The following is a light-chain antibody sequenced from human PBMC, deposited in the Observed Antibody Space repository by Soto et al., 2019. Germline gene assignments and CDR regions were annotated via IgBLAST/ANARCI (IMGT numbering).Light chain of an antibody. CDR2: AAS. Sequence: DIQMTQSPSSLSASVGDRVTITCRASQSISSYLNWYQQKPGKAPKLLIYAASSLQSGVPSRFSGSGSGTDFTLTISSLQPEDFATYYCQQSHSTPLPFGGGTKLDIK. CDR3: QQSHSTPLP. V-gene: IGKV1-39*01. J-gene: IGKJ4*01. CDR1: QSISSY.